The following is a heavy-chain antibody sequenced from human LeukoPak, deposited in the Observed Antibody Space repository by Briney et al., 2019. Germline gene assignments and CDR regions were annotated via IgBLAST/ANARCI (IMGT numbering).Heavy chain of an antibody. CDR3: TTFRRVGASPEDY. V-gene: IGHV3-15*01. D-gene: IGHD1-26*01. CDR2: IKSKTDGGTT. CDR1: GFTSSSYA. J-gene: IGHJ4*02. Sequence: GGSLRLSCAASGFTSSSYAMSWVRQAPGKGLEWVGRIKSKTDGGTTDYAAPVKGRFTISRDDSKNTLYLQMNSLKTEDTAVYYCTTFRRVGASPEDYWGQGTLVTVSS.